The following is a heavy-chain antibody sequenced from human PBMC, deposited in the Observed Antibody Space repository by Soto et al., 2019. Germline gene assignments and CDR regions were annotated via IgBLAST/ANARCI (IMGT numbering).Heavy chain of an antibody. CDR2: IKPDGSEK. J-gene: IGHJ3*01. CDR3: VRIRGGGAYDL. CDR1: GFTFSDHW. D-gene: IGHD3-3*01. V-gene: IGHV3-7*05. Sequence: VQLVESGGGLVQPGGSLRLSCVASGFTFSDHWMTWVRQAPGRRPEWVANIKPDGSEKYYMDSVTGRFAISRDNAKNSLSLLMNSMGSEDTAVFYCVRIRGGGAYDLWGQGTMVTVS.